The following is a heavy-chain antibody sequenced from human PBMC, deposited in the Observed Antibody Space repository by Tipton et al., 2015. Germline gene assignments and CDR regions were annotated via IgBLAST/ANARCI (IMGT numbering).Heavy chain of an antibody. CDR1: GGSISSGKYY. J-gene: IGHJ4*02. Sequence: TLSLTCTVSGGSISSGKYYWSWIRQHPGKGLEWIGYIQHSGRTYYNPSLKSRLTMSVDTSDHQVSLTLSSVTSADTAVYYCARGRGSPIFGVVIGWYFDYWGQGSLVTVSS. D-gene: IGHD3-3*01. CDR2: IQHSGRT. CDR3: ARGRGSPIFGVVIGWYFDY. V-gene: IGHV4-31*03.